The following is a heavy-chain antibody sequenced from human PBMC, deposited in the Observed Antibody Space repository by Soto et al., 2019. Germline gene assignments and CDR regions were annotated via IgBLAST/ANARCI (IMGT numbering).Heavy chain of an antibody. J-gene: IGHJ6*02. CDR3: ASRAAAGRRYYYYGMDV. CDR1: GGSISSSSYY. Sequence: SETLSLTCTVSGGSISSSSYYWGWIRQPPGKGLEWIGSIYYSGSTYYNPSLKSRVTISVDTSKNQFSLKLSSVTAADTAVYYCASRAAAGRRYYYYGMDVWGQGTTVTVSS. D-gene: IGHD6-13*01. V-gene: IGHV4-39*01. CDR2: IYYSGST.